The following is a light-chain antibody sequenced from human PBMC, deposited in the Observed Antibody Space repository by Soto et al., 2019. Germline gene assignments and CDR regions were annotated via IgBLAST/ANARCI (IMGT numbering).Light chain of an antibody. J-gene: IGKJ1*01. V-gene: IGKV2-30*01. CDR1: QGLVYSDGNTF. CDR3: VQGTHWPWT. Sequence: DVVMTQSPLSLSVTLGQPASISCRSSQGLVYSDGNTFLNWFHQRPGQSPRRLIYQVSNRDSGVRGRFSGSGSGTDYTLTISRVEAEDVGIYYCVQGTHWPWTFGEGTKVEIK. CDR2: QVS.